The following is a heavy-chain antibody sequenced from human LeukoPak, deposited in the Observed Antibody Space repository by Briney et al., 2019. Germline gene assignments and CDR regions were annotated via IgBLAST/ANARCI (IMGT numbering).Heavy chain of an antibody. D-gene: IGHD3-10*02. V-gene: IGHV3-23*01. CDR1: GFTFSSYA. CDR3: AELGITMIGGV. CDR2: ISDSGGGT. Sequence: GGSLRLSCAASGFTFSSYAMSWVRQAPGKGLERVSTISDSGGGTNYADSVEGRFTISRDNAKNSLYLQMNSLRAEDTAVYYCAELGITMIGGVWGKGTTVTISS. J-gene: IGHJ6*04.